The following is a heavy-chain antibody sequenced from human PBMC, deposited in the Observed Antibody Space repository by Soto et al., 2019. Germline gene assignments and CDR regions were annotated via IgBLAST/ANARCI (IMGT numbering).Heavy chain of an antibody. CDR1: GGTFSSYA. Sequence: QVQLVQSGAEVKKPGSSVKVSCKASGGTFSSYAISWVRQAPGQGLEWMGGIIPIFGTANYAQKFQGRVTVTADESTSTAYMALSSLRFEDTAVYYCAREPYYYDSSGDAGFYLGQGTLVTVS. CDR3: AREPYYYDSSGDAGFY. V-gene: IGHV1-69*01. CDR2: IIPIFGTA. D-gene: IGHD3-22*01. J-gene: IGHJ4*02.